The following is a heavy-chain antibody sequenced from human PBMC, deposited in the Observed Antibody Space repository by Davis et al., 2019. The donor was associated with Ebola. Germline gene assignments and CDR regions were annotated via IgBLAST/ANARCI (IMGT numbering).Heavy chain of an antibody. Sequence: SETLSLTCAVSGDSITGGGYSWSWIRQPPGKGLQWIGYIYHDGRAKYNPSLQSRVTMSVDTSKNHFSLKLSSVTAADTAVYYCARGFNWNYMYDSWGQGTLVTVSS. CDR2: IYHDGRA. J-gene: IGHJ4*02. CDR3: ARGFNWNYMYDS. D-gene: IGHD1-7*01. CDR1: GDSITGGGYS. V-gene: IGHV4-30-2*01.